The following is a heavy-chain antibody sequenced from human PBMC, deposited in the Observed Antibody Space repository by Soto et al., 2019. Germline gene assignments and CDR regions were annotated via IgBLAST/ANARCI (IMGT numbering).Heavy chain of an antibody. CDR1: GASMTDYY. CDR2: INHSGST. J-gene: IGHJ4*01. CDR3: ARARYDFWSGATTYFDY. V-gene: IGHV4-34*01. D-gene: IGHD3-3*01. Sequence: PSETLSLTCTVSGASMTDYYGSWIRQPPGKGREWIGEINHSGSTNYNPSLKSRVTISVDTSKNQFSLKLSSVTAADTAVYYCARARYDFWSGATTYFDYWGQGTLVTVSS.